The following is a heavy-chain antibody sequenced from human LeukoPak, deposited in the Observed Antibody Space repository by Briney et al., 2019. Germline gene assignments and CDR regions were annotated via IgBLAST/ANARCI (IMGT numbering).Heavy chain of an antibody. CDR1: GFTFDDYA. V-gene: IGHV3-9*01. D-gene: IGHD2-21*02. J-gene: IGHJ3*02. CDR3: AKEYSLSAYCGDDCYPRAFDI. CDR2: ISWNSGSI. Sequence: GGSLRLSCAASGFTFDDYAMHWVRQAPGKGLEWVSGISWNSGSIGYADSVKGRFTISRDNAKNSLYLQMNSLRAEDTALYYCAKEYSLSAYCGDDCYPRAFDIWGQGTMVTVSS.